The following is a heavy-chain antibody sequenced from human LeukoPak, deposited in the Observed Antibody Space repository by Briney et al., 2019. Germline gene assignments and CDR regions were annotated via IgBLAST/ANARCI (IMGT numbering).Heavy chain of an antibody. CDR3: ARAQDSSSWYGGYYYYYMDV. V-gene: IGHV1-69*13. CDR1: GYTFSNFG. J-gene: IGHJ6*03. CDR2: IIPIFGTA. D-gene: IGHD6-13*01. Sequence: SVKVSCKAFGYTFSNFGVSWVRQAPGQGLEWMGGIIPIFGTANYAQKFQGRVTITADESTSTAYMELSSLRSEDTAVYYCARAQDSSSWYGGYYYYYMDVWGKGTTVTVSS.